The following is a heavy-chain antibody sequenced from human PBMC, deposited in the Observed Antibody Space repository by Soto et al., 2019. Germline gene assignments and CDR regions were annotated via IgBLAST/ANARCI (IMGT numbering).Heavy chain of an antibody. D-gene: IGHD5-12*01. Sequence: QVQLVQSGAEVRQPASSVKVSCKTSGGTFSSYAISWVRQAPGQGLEWMGGIVPIVDTSTYAQKFQGRVKINADDSKSKVYMELSSLRSDDTAVYYCVRVVAIPGYPDNWGQGTLVTVSS. CDR1: GGTFSSYA. V-gene: IGHV1-69*12. J-gene: IGHJ4*02. CDR2: IVPIVDTS. CDR3: VRVVAIPGYPDN.